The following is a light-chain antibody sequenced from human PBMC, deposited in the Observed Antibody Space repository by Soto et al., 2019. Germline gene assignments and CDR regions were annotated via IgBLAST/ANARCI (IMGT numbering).Light chain of an antibody. V-gene: IGLV2-14*01. J-gene: IGLJ2*01. CDR3: SSYTSNSTLI. CDR2: EVS. CDR1: SSDIGAYNY. Sequence: QSALTQPASVSGSPGQSITISCIGTSSDIGAYNYVSWYQQYPGKAPKVMIYEVSNRPPGVSTRFSGSKSGNTASLTISGLQAEDEADYYCSSYTSNSTLIFGGGTKVTVL.